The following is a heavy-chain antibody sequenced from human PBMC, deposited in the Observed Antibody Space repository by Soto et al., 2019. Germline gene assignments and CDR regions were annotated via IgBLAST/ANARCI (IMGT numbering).Heavy chain of an antibody. CDR2: IGSADDP. CDR3: ARAYSGRLPRRADYYYAMDV. D-gene: IGHD2-15*01. CDR1: GFTFSTHD. J-gene: IGHJ6*02. V-gene: IGHV3-13*05. Sequence: EVQLVESGGGVVRPGGSLRLSCAASGFTFSTHDMHWVRQATGKGLEWVSAIGSADDPYYTGSVKGRFTISRENAKKSMYLQMNSLRAGDTAVYYCARAYSGRLPRRADYYYAMDVWGQGTTVTVSS.